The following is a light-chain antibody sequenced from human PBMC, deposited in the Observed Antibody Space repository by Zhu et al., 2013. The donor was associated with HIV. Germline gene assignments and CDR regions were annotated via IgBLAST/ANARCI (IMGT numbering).Light chain of an antibody. V-gene: IGKV1-12*01. CDR1: QGLTNW. Sequence: DIHLAQSPSSVSASIGDRVTITCRASQGLTNWLAWYQQKPGKAPNLLIYATSTLQSGVPSRFTGSGSQTDFTLTINRLEPEDSAVYYCQQYATSPLFGQGTKLQIK. CDR3: QQYATSPL. CDR2: ATS. J-gene: IGKJ2*01.